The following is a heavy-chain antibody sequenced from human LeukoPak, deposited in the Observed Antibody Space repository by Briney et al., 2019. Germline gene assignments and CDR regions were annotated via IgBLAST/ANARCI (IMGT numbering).Heavy chain of an antibody. CDR3: AGCGLYSSSWPTFDY. J-gene: IGHJ4*02. Sequence: PGGSLRLSCAASGFTFSSYAMSWVRQAPGKGLEWVSAISGSGDSTYYADSVKGRFTISRDNSKNTLYLQMNSLRAEDTAVYYCAGCGLYSSSWPTFDYWGQGTLVTVSS. D-gene: IGHD6-13*01. V-gene: IGHV3-23*01. CDR1: GFTFSSYA. CDR2: ISGSGDST.